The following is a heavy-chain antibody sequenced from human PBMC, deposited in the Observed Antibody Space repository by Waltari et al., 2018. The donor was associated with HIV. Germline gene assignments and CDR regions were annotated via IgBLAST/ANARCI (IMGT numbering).Heavy chain of an antibody. Sequence: QVQLVESGGGVVQPGRSLRRSCAAYGFTFSNYPMHWLRQAPGKGLEWVAVISYDGSNKYYADSVKGRFTISRDNSKNTLYLQMNSLRAEDTAVYYCARDPQYCSSTSCSYYFDYWGQGTLVTVSS. CDR1: GFTFSNYP. J-gene: IGHJ4*02. CDR2: ISYDGSNK. CDR3: ARDPQYCSSTSCSYYFDY. V-gene: IGHV3-30-3*01. D-gene: IGHD2-2*01.